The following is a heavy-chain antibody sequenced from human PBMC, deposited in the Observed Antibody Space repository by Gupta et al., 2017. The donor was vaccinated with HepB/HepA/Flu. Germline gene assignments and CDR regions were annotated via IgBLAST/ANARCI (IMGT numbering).Heavy chain of an antibody. D-gene: IGHD3-3*01. J-gene: IGHJ5*02. Sequence: QVQLHQWGTGLLKPSETLSLTCAVHSVSFSGYYWTWIRQSPGKGLEWIGQINDSGSTKYNPSLKSRVTISAETSKKQFSLKLNSVTAADTAVYYCARVGYVLRWFDPWGQGTPVTVSS. CDR3: ARVGYVLRWFDP. CDR2: INDSGST. V-gene: IGHV4-34*01. CDR1: SVSFSGYY.